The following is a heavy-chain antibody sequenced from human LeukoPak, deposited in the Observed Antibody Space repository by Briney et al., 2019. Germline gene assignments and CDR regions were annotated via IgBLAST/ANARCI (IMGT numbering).Heavy chain of an antibody. V-gene: IGHV4-59*01. CDR3: ARYSYGLPDY. J-gene: IGHJ4*02. D-gene: IGHD5-18*01. CDR2: IYYSGST. CDR1: GGSLSSYY. Sequence: PSETLSLTRTVSGGSLSSYYWSWIRQPPGKGLEWIGYIYYSGSTNYNPSLKSRVTISVDTSKNQFSLKLSSVTAADTAVYYCARYSYGLPDYWGQGTLVTVSS.